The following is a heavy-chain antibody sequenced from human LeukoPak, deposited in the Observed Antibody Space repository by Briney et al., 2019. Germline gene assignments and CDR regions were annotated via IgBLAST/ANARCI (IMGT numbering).Heavy chain of an antibody. V-gene: IGHV3-9*01. CDR3: ARTPAERFGEFAFDI. Sequence: GGSLRLSCAASGFTFDDYAMHWVRQAPGKGLEWVSGISWNSGSIGYADSVKGRFTISRDNAKNSLYLQMNSLRAEDTALYYCARTPAERFGEFAFDIWGQGTMVTVSS. CDR2: ISWNSGSI. J-gene: IGHJ3*02. D-gene: IGHD3-10*01. CDR1: GFTFDDYA.